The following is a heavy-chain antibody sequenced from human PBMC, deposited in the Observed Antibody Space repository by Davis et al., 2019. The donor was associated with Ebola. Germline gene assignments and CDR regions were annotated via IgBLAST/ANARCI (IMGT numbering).Heavy chain of an antibody. D-gene: IGHD1-1*01. CDR3: ARLEGGYGMDV. V-gene: IGHV4-31*03. J-gene: IGHJ6*02. CDR2: IYYSGST. CDR1: GGSTSSGGYY. Sequence: SETLSPTCTLSGGSTSSGGYYWSWIRQHPGKGLEWIGYIYYSGSTYYNPSLKSRVTISVDTSKNQFSLTLSSVTAADTAVYYCARLEGGYGMDVWGQGTTVTVSS.